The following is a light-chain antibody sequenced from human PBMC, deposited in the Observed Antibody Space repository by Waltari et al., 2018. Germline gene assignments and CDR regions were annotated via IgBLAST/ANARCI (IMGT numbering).Light chain of an antibody. CDR3: QHYERLPVT. V-gene: IGKV3-20*01. CDR2: EAS. Sequence: ELVLPLSPGPVSLSAGERVTLSYSSSESVSMALPWYPQKPGQAPRLLMYEASSRATGIPDRFSGSGSGTDFSLTISRLEPEDFAVYYCQHYERLPVTFGQGTKVEIK. J-gene: IGKJ1*01. CDR1: ESVSMA.